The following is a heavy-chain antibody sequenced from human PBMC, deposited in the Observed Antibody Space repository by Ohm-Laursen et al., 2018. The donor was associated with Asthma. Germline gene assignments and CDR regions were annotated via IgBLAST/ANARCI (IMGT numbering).Heavy chain of an antibody. CDR3: TTTWIPLGLSGSYDPGY. Sequence: GSLRLSCSASGYTFSRYSIHWVRQIPGKGLEWVGRITSERSGGTRAYAAPVKGRFTISRDDSKNTLYLQMNSLKTEDTAVYYCTTTWIPLGLSGSYDPGYWGQGTLVTVSS. J-gene: IGHJ4*02. CDR2: ITSERSGGTR. D-gene: IGHD1-26*01. V-gene: IGHV3-15*01. CDR1: GYTFSRYS.